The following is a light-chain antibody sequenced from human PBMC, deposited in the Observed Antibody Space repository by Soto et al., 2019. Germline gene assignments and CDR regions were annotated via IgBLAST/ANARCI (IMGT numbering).Light chain of an antibody. J-gene: IGKJ3*01. CDR1: QSVTTY. V-gene: IGKV3-11*01. CDR3: QQRSNWPPIIT. Sequence: EIILTQSPATLSLSPGERASLSCRASQSVTTYLAWYQQKPGQAPRLLIYDASNRATGIPARFSGSGSGTDFTLTISSLETEDFAVYYCQQRSNWPPIITFGPGTKLDL. CDR2: DAS.